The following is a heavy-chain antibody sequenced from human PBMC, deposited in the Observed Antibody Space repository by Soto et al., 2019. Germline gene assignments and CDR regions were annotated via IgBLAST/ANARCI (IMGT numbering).Heavy chain of an antibody. V-gene: IGHV5-51*01. CDR2: TSPDDSDT. J-gene: IGHJ6*02. D-gene: IGHD6-19*01. CDR3: ARQQWVGRNYFYYGMDV. Sequence: PGESLKISCKGSGYSFTDYWVAWVRQMPGKGLECLGITSPDDSDTRYSPSFQGQVTISADKSINTAYLQWSSLKASDTAMYYCARQQWVGRNYFYYGMDVWGQGTTVTV. CDR1: GYSFTDYW.